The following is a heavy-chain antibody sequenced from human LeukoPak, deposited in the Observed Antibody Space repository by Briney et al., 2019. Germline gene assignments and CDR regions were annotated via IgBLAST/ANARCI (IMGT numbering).Heavy chain of an antibody. CDR1: GFTFTKYG. Sequence: PGGSLRLSCAASGFTFTKYGMSWVRRAPGKGLEWISTISDSGAYTYYADFVEGRFTVSRDNSKNTLYLQMNSLRAEDTAVYYCATHLKKEGDPLGYWGQGTLVTVSS. CDR2: ISDSGAYT. CDR3: ATHLKKEGDPLGY. J-gene: IGHJ4*02. D-gene: IGHD2-21*02. V-gene: IGHV3-23*01.